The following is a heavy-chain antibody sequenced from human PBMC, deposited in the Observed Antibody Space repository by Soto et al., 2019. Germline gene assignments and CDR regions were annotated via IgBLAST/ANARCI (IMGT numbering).Heavy chain of an antibody. CDR2: ISYDGSQK. Sequence: QVQLVASGGGVVQPGRSMRLSCAASGFTFSSYAIHWARQAPGKGLEWVTVISYDGSQKYYADSVKGRFTISRDNSKNTLYLQMNSLRAEDTAVYYCARDTDGSSGYYWNYVFDVWGQGTMVTVSS. V-gene: IGHV3-30-3*01. CDR3: ARDTDGSSGYYWNYVFDV. J-gene: IGHJ3*01. D-gene: IGHD3-22*01. CDR1: GFTFSSYA.